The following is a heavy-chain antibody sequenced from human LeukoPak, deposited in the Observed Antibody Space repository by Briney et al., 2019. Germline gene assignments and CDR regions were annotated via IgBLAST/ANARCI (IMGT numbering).Heavy chain of an antibody. Sequence: GGSLRLSCAASGFTFSSYEMSWVRQAPGRGLEWVSYISSSGSNIYYADSVKGRFTISRDNAKNSLYLQMNSLRAEDTAVYYCAREAGQRAYYYYYMDAWGKGTTVTVSS. CDR1: GFTFSSYE. CDR3: AREAGQRAYYYYYMDA. CDR2: ISSSGSNI. V-gene: IGHV3-48*03. J-gene: IGHJ6*03.